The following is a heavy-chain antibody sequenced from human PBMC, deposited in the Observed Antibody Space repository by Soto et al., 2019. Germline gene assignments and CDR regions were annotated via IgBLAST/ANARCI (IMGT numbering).Heavy chain of an antibody. CDR3: ARGGSYGDFFDY. CDR2: IYYTGST. V-gene: IGHV4-59*01. J-gene: IGHJ4*01. Sequence: LSLTCTVSGGSMSSNYWTWMRQSPGKGLEWIGYIYYTGSTKYNPCLKSRVTISLDTSKNQFSLRLTSVTSADTAVYYCARGGSYGDFFDYWGHGAQVTLSS. CDR1: GGSMSSNY. D-gene: IGHD4-17*01.